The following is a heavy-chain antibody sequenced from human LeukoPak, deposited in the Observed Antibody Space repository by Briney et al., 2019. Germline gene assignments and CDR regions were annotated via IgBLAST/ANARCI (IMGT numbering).Heavy chain of an antibody. J-gene: IGHJ3*02. D-gene: IGHD6-13*01. CDR3: ASSSWDDAFDI. CDR2: ISSSGSTI. V-gene: IGHV3-48*03. Sequence: GGSLRLSCAASGFTFSSYEMNWVRQAPGKGLEWVSYISSSGSTIYYADSVKGRFTISRDNAKNSLYLQMNSLRAEDTAVYYCASSSWDDAFDIWGQGTMVTVSS. CDR1: GFTFSSYE.